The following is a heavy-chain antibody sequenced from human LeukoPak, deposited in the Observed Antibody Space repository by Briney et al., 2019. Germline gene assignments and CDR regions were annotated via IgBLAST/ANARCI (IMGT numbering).Heavy chain of an antibody. Sequence: GGSLRLSCAASGFTFSDYYMSWIRQAPGKGLEWVSYISSSSSYTNYADSVKGRFTISRDNAKNSLYLQMNSLRAGDTAVYYCARPQGYCSGGSCQGAFDIWGQGTMVTVSS. D-gene: IGHD2-15*01. CDR3: ARPQGYCSGGSCQGAFDI. V-gene: IGHV3-11*06. CDR2: ISSSSSYT. J-gene: IGHJ3*02. CDR1: GFTFSDYY.